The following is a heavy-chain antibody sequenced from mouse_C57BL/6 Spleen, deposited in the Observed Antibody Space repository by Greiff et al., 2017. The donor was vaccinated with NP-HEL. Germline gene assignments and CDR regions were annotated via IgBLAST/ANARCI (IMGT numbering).Heavy chain of an antibody. CDR1: GYTFTSYW. CDR2: IYPGSGST. CDR3: ARLVGYYGSSYPYYFDY. D-gene: IGHD1-1*01. Sequence: QVQLQQPGAELVKPGASVKMSCKASGYTFTSYWITWVKQRPGQGLEWIGDIYPGSGSTNYNEKFKSKATLTVDTSSSTAYMQLSGLTSEDSAVYYCARLVGYYGSSYPYYFDYWGQGTTLTVSS. V-gene: IGHV1-55*01. J-gene: IGHJ2*01.